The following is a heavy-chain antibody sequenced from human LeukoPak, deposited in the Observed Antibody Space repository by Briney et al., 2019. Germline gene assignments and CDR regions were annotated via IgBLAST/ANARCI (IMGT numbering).Heavy chain of an antibody. J-gene: IGHJ5*02. Sequence: PGRSLRLSCAASGFTFSSYAIHWVRQAPPKGLEWGAVISYDGSNKYYADSVKGRFTISRDNSKNTLYLQMNSLRAEDTAVYYCAREGGRYGDYGNWFDPWGQGTLVTVSS. D-gene: IGHD4-17*01. CDR3: AREGGRYGDYGNWFDP. CDR1: GFTFSSYA. V-gene: IGHV3-30-3*01. CDR2: ISYDGSNK.